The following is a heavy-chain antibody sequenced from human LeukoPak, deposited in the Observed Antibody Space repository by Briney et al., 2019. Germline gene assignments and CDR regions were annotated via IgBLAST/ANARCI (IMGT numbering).Heavy chain of an antibody. CDR1: ISTFSSSA. J-gene: IGHJ3*02. CDR2: ISYDGTNE. V-gene: IGHV3-30*14. D-gene: IGHD3-22*01. Sequence: GRSLRLSCAASISTFSSSAMHWVRQAPGKGLEWVAAISYDGTNEYYADSVKGRFTIFRDNSKNTLNLQMNSLRAEDTAVYYCGIASTWGPGEDSSGYYYPYAFDIWGPGTMVTVSS. CDR3: GIASTWGPGEDSSGYYYPYAFDI.